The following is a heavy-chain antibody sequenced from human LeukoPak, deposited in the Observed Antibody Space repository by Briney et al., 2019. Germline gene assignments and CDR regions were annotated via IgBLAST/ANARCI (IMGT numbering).Heavy chain of an antibody. CDR3: ASQYYYGSGSHYYYYGMDV. D-gene: IGHD3-10*01. CDR1: GYTFTSYG. CDR2: ISAYNGNT. V-gene: IGHV1-18*01. Sequence: ASVKVSCKASGYTFTSYGISWVRQAPGQGLEWMGWISAYNGNTNYAQKLQGRVTMTTDTSTSTAYMELRSLRSDDTAVYYCASQYYYGSGSHYYYYGMDVWGQGTTVTVSS. J-gene: IGHJ6*02.